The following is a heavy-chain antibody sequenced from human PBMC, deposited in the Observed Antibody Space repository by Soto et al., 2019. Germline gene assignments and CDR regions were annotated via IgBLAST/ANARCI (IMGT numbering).Heavy chain of an antibody. CDR2: FYYSEST. J-gene: IGHJ4*02. Sequence: PSETLSLTCAVSGGSISSSSYYWGWIRQPPGKGLGWIGSFYYSESTYYNPSLKSRVTISVDTSKNQFSLKLSSVTAADTAVYYCATITIFGVVPNYFDYWGQGTLVTVSS. D-gene: IGHD3-3*01. CDR1: GGSISSSSYY. V-gene: IGHV4-39*01. CDR3: ATITIFGVVPNYFDY.